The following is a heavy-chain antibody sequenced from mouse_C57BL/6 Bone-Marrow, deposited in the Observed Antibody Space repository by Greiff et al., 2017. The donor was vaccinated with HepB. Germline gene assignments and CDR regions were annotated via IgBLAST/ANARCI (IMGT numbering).Heavy chain of an antibody. CDR3: TTYVYDGYPYYFDY. CDR2: IDPENGDT. V-gene: IGHV14-4*01. Sequence: VQLQQSGAELVRPGASVKLSCTASGFNIKDDYMHWVKQRPEQGLEWIGWIDPENGDTEYASKFQGKATITADTSSNTAYRQLSSLTSEDTAVYYCTTYVYDGYPYYFDYWGQGTTLTVSS. CDR1: GFNIKDDY. J-gene: IGHJ2*01. D-gene: IGHD2-3*01.